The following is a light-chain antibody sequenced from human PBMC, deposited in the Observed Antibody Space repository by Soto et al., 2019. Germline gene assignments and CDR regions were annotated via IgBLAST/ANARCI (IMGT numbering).Light chain of an antibody. CDR2: TAS. CDR1: QGISSW. V-gene: IGKV1-12*01. CDR3: QQAGIFPLT. Sequence: DIQMTQSPSSVSASVGDRVIITCRASQGISSWLAWYQQKPGKAPNLLIYTASSLQSGVPSRFSGSGSGTAFTFTISGVQPEDVGTYYCQQAGIFPLTFGGGTKVEIK. J-gene: IGKJ4*01.